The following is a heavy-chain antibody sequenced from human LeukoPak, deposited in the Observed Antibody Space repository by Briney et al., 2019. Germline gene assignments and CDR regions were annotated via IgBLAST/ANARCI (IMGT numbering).Heavy chain of an antibody. CDR1: GFTFSSYW. D-gene: IGHD5-24*01. Sequence: GGSLRLSCAASGFTFSSYWMHWVRQAPGKGLVWVSRINSDGSSTNYADSVKGRFTISRDNAKNTLYLQMNSLRVEDAAVYYCASSPEDGPDYWGQGTLVTVSS. V-gene: IGHV3-74*01. J-gene: IGHJ4*02. CDR2: INSDGSST. CDR3: ASSPEDGPDY.